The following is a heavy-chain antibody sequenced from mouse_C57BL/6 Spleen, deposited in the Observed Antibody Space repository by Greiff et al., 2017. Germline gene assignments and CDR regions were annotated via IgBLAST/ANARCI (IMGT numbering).Heavy chain of an antibody. J-gene: IGHJ2*01. V-gene: IGHV1-82*01. CDR3: ARGSYGNYYFDY. D-gene: IGHD2-1*01. CDR2: IYPGDGDT. CDR1: GYAFSSSW. Sequence: QVQLQQSGPELVKPGASVKISCKASGYAFSSSWMNWVKQRPGKGLEWIGRIYPGDGDTNYNGKFKGKATLTADKSSSTAYMQLSRLTSEDSAVYFCARGSYGNYYFDYWGQGTTLTVSS.